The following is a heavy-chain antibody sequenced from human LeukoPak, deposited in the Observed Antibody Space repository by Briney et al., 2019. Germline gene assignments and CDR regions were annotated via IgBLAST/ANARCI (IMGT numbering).Heavy chain of an antibody. CDR1: GGSISSYY. J-gene: IGHJ3*02. CDR3: ARGGSSLVPGAFDI. Sequence: SETLSLTCTVSGGSISSYYWSWIRQPPGKGLEWIGYIYYSGSTNYNPSLKSRVTISVDRSKNQFSLKLSSVTAADTAVYYCARGGSSLVPGAFDIWGQGTMVTVSS. D-gene: IGHD6-13*01. V-gene: IGHV4-59*12. CDR2: IYYSGST.